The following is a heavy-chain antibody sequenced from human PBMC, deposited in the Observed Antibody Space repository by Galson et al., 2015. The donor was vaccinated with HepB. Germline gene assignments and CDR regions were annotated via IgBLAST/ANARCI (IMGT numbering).Heavy chain of an antibody. CDR3: SRGGGDSTWPSDS. CDR2: ISYDGTNK. Sequence: SLRLSCAASGFSFSSYAMHWVRQAPGKGLEWVSVISYDGTNKHYAESVKGRFTISRDSSKNTLYLQMNSLRADDTAMYYCSRGGGDSTWPSDSWGQAALVTASS. J-gene: IGHJ4*02. CDR1: GFSFSSYA. D-gene: IGHD6-13*01. V-gene: IGHV3-30*04.